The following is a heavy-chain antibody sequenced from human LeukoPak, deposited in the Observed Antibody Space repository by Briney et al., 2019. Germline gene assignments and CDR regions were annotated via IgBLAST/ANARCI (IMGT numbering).Heavy chain of an antibody. CDR1: GYPFSDYY. Sequence: ASVKVSCKASGYPFSDYYIHWVHEAPGKGLEWMGRIDPVDGETTYAESFQGRVTFTADRSTYTIYMELNSLTFADRAVYYCARDHEERGPYLDLWGQGTQVIVSS. CDR2: IDPVDGET. D-gene: IGHD3-10*01. CDR3: ARDHEERGPYLDL. V-gene: IGHV1-69-2*01. J-gene: IGHJ4*02.